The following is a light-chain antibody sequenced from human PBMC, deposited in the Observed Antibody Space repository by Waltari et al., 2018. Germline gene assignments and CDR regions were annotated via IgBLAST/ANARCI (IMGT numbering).Light chain of an antibody. CDR3: QHYNNLPLT. V-gene: IGKV3-15*01. J-gene: IGKJ4*01. CDR1: QSITNE. Sequence: EIVMTQSPATLSVSPGERATLSCRASQSITNELAWYQQKPGQSPRLLIYGASTRAPGIPGRFSGTGSGTEFTLTISSIQSEDFAVYHCQHYNNLPLTFGGEKKVEIK. CDR2: GAS.